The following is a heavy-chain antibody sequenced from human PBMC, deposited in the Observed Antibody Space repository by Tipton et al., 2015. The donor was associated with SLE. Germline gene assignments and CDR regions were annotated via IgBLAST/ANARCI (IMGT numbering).Heavy chain of an antibody. V-gene: IGHV4-34*01. Sequence: TLSLTCAVYGGSFSGYYRSWIRQPPGKGLEWIGEINHSGSTNYNPSLKSRVTISVDTSKNQFSLKLSSVTAADTAVYYCARGRYCSSTSCFSRYYYYYMDVWGKGTTVTVSS. J-gene: IGHJ6*03. CDR1: GGSFSGYY. CDR3: ARGRYCSSTSCFSRYYYYYMDV. D-gene: IGHD2-2*01. CDR2: INHSGST.